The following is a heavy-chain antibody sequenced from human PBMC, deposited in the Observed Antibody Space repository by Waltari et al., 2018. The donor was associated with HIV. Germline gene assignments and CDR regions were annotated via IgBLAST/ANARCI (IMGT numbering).Heavy chain of an antibody. CDR3: ARDLSGYSDY. CDR1: GFTFCTYW. D-gene: IGHD3-3*01. Sequence: EVLLVESGGGLVQPGGSLRLSCAASGFTFCTYWMHWVRQAPGQGLVWVSRIDEYGGITNYADSVEGRFTISRDNAKNTLYLQMNNLRAEDTATYYCARDLSGYSDYWGQGTLVTVSS. V-gene: IGHV3-74*01. J-gene: IGHJ4*02. CDR2: IDEYGGIT.